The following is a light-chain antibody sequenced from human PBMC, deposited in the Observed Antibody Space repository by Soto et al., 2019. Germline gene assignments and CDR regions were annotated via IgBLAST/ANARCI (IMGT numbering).Light chain of an antibody. CDR2: LGS. CDR1: KSLLHRSGYNY. CDR3: MQALQTPLT. J-gene: IGKJ4*01. Sequence: DIVMTQSPLSLPVTPGEPASISCRSSKSLLHRSGYNYLTWYLQKPGQSPQLLIYLGSSRASGVPDRFSGSGSGTEFTLKISRVEAEDVGVYYCMQALQTPLTFGGGTKVEIK. V-gene: IGKV2-28*01.